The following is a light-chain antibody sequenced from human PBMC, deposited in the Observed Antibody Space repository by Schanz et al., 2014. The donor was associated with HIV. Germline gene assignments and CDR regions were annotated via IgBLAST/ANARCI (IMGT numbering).Light chain of an antibody. Sequence: QSVLTQPPSASGTPGQRVTMSCSASSSNIATNAVNWYQQLPGTAPKLLIYATYNRPSGVPDRFSGSKSGTSASLAISGLQSDDEADYYCAGWDDGLNGWVFGGGTKLTVL. V-gene: IGLV1-44*01. J-gene: IGLJ3*02. CDR2: ATY. CDR1: SSNIATNA. CDR3: AGWDDGLNGWV.